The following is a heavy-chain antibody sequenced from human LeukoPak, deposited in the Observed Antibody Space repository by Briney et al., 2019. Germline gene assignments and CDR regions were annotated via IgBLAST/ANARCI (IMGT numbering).Heavy chain of an antibody. Sequence: GGSLRLSCAASGFTFSNYWMYWVRQAPGKGLVWVSRINSDGSRIEYADSVKGRFTISRDNARNTLFLQMNSLRVEDTAVYYCARGPDHGGSYYHDWGQGTLVTVSS. D-gene: IGHD1-26*01. V-gene: IGHV3-74*01. CDR2: INSDGSRI. CDR1: GFTFSNYW. CDR3: ARGPDHGGSYYHD. J-gene: IGHJ4*02.